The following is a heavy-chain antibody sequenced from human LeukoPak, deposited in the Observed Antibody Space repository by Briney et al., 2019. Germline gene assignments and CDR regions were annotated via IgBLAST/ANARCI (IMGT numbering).Heavy chain of an antibody. CDR3: GRVSYCGYSGYDCFDY. CDR2: IIPIFGTA. J-gene: IGHJ4*02. Sequence: ASVKVSCKASGCTFSSYAISWVRQAPGQGLEWMGGIIPIFGTANYAQKFQGRVTITADESTSTAYMELSSLRSEQTTVYYCGRVSYCGYSGYDCFDYWGQGTLVTVSS. D-gene: IGHD5-12*01. V-gene: IGHV1-69*13. CDR1: GCTFSSYA.